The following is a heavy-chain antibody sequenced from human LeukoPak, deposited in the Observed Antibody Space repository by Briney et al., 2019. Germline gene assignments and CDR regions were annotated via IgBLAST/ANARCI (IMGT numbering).Heavy chain of an antibody. D-gene: IGHD3/OR15-3a*01. Sequence: PSETLSLTCAVYGGSFSGYYWSWIRQPPGKGLEWIGEINHSGSTNYNPSLKSRVTISVDTSKNQFSLKLSSVAAADTAVYYCARAQSRGLAFDYWGQGTLVTVSS. CDR3: ARAQSRGLAFDY. V-gene: IGHV4-34*01. CDR2: INHSGST. J-gene: IGHJ4*02. CDR1: GGSFSGYY.